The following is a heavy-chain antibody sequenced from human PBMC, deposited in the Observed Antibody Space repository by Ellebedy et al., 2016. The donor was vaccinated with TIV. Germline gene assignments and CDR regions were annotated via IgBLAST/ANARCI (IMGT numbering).Heavy chain of an antibody. V-gene: IGHV1-8*02. CDR3: ARADGAAFDI. CDR2: MNPNSGNT. D-gene: IGHD4-17*01. CDR1: GYTFTSYG. J-gene: IGHJ3*02. Sequence: ASVKVSCXASGYTFTSYGISWVRQAPGQGLEWMGWMNPNSGNTGYAQKFQGRVTMTRNTSISTAYMELSSLRSEDTAVYYCARADGAAFDIWGQGTMVTVSS.